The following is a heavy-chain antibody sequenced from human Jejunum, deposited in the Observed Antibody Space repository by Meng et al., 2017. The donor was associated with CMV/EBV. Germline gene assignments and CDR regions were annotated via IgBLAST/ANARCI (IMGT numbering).Heavy chain of an antibody. Sequence: QVQLQESGPGLVKSSETLSLNCTVSGVSMSTYYWSWIRQPPGKGLEWIGYIYFSGSTKYNPSLRSRVSISVDTSKMQFSLKLTSVTAAGTAVYYCATFDSWGQGTLVTVSS. J-gene: IGHJ5*01. CDR1: GVSMSTYY. CDR2: IYFSGST. CDR3: ATFDS. V-gene: IGHV4-59*13.